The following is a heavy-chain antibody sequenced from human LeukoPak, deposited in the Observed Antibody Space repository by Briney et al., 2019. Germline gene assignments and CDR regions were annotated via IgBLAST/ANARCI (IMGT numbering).Heavy chain of an antibody. V-gene: IGHV1-18*04. CDR1: GYTFTSYG. D-gene: IGHD6-19*01. CDR2: LSGYTGHT. Sequence: AAVKVSCQASGYTFTSYGINWVRQAPGQGLEWLGWLSGYTGHTKYVQKIKGRVTMTTDTSTNTAYMELRSLRSDDTAVYYCARGPGIAVAGVFDYWGQGSLVTVSS. J-gene: IGHJ4*02. CDR3: ARGPGIAVAGVFDY.